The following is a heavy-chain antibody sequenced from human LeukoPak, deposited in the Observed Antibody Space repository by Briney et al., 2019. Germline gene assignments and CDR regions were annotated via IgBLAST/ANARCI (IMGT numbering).Heavy chain of an antibody. CDR3: VTDLMDV. CDR1: GFTFGDYG. V-gene: IGHV3-15*01. J-gene: IGHJ6*02. CDR2: IKSKTDGGTT. Sequence: NPGGSLRLSCTASGFTFGDYGLSWVRQAPGKGLEWVGRIKSKTDGGTTDYAAPVKGRFTISRDDSKNTLYLQMNSLKTEDTAMYYCVTDLMDVWGQGTTVTVSS.